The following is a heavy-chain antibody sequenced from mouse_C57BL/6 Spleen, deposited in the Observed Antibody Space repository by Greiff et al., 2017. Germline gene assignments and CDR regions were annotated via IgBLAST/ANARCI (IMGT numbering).Heavy chain of an antibody. J-gene: IGHJ2*01. V-gene: IGHV1-59*01. CDR3: AGDTTIAPFDY. D-gene: IGHD1-1*01. CDR2: IDPSDSYT. CDR1: GYTFTSYW. Sequence: QVQLQQPGAELVRPGTSVKLSCKASGYTFTSYWMHWVKQRPGQGLEWIGVIDPSDSYTNYNQKFKGKATLTVDTSSSTAYMQLSSLTSEDSAVYDVAGDTTIAPFDYWGQGTTLTVSS.